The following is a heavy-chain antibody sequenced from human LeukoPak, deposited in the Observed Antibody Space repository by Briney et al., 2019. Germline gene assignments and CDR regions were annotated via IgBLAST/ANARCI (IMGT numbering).Heavy chain of an antibody. V-gene: IGHV3-64*01. J-gene: IGHJ4*02. CDR3: AREARVGAKAGTNYFDY. CDR1: GFTFSSYA. Sequence: GGSLRLSCAASGFTFSSYAMHWVRQAPGKGLEYVSAISSNGGSTYYANSVKGRFTISRDNSKNTLYLQMGSLRAEDMAVYYCAREARVGAKAGTNYFDYWGQGTLVTVSS. D-gene: IGHD1-26*01. CDR2: ISSNGGST.